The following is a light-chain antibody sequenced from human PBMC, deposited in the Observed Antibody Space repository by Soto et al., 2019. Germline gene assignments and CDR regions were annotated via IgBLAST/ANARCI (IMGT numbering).Light chain of an antibody. CDR3: GTWDSSLSAEV. CDR2: GND. CDR1: SSNIGDNF. J-gene: IGLJ1*01. Sequence: QSALTQPPSVSAAPGQKVTISCSGGSSNIGDNFVSWYQQLPGTAPKLLIYGNDKRPSGIPDRFSGSKSGTSAILGITGLQTGDEADYYCGTWDSSLSAEVFGTGTKVPS. V-gene: IGLV1-51*02.